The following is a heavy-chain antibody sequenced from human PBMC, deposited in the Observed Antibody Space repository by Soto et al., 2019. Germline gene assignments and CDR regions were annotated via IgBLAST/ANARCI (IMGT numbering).Heavy chain of an antibody. Sequence: QVQLVESGGGVVQPGRSLRLSCAASGFTFSSYAMHWVRQAPGKGLEWVAVISYDGSNKYYADSVKGRFTLSRDNSKNTLYLQMNSLIAEDTAVYYCARQYQLLGGWFDPWGQGTLVTVSS. CDR1: GFTFSSYA. J-gene: IGHJ5*02. D-gene: IGHD2-2*01. CDR3: ARQYQLLGGWFDP. CDR2: ISYDGSNK. V-gene: IGHV3-30-3*01.